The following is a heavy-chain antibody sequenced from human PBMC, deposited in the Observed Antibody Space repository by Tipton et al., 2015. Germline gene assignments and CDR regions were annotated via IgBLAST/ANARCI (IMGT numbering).Heavy chain of an antibody. CDR1: GYTFTSYY. CDR2: INPLGGST. J-gene: IGHJ4*02. CDR3: ARDRDYGGNPDY. Sequence: QLVQSGPGVKMPGASVKVSCKASGYTFTSYYMHWVRQAPGQGLEWMGIINPLGGSTDYVQKFQGRVTMTRDTSTSTVYMELSSVRSADTAVYYCARDRDYGGNPDYWGQGTLVTVSS. V-gene: IGHV1-46*01. D-gene: IGHD4-23*01.